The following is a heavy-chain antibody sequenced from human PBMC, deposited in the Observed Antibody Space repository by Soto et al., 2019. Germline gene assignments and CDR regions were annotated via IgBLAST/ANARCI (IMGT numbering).Heavy chain of an antibody. J-gene: IGHJ4*02. D-gene: IGHD6-19*01. CDR3: AKDSSGRCY. CDR1: GLTFSRYS. Sequence: GGALTLSCAASGLTFSRYSMKWDRQDQGKGLEWVSSISGSGGSTYYADSVKGRFTISRDNSKNTLYLQMNSLRAEDTAVYYCAKDSSGRCYWGQGTLVTVSS. V-gene: IGHV3-23*01. CDR2: ISGSGGST.